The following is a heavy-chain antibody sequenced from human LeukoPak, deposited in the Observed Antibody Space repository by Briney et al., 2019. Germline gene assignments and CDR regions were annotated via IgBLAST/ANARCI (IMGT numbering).Heavy chain of an antibody. D-gene: IGHD6-13*01. V-gene: IGHV3-11*01. J-gene: IGHJ6*02. CDR2: ISSSGSTI. CDR3: ARDLKAYSSSWYGPYYYYYGMDV. CDR1: GFNFSAYY. Sequence: GGSLRLSCATSGFNFSAYYMNWIRQAPGKGLEWVSYISSSGSTIYYADSVKGRFTISRDNAKNSLYLQMNSLRAEDTAVYYCARDLKAYSSSWYGPYYYYYGMDVWGQGTTVTVSS.